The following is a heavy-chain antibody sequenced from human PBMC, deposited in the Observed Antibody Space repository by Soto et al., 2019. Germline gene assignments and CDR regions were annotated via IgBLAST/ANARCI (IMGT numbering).Heavy chain of an antibody. D-gene: IGHD2-21*01. J-gene: IGHJ2*01. V-gene: IGHV4-34*01. CDR1: GGSFSGYY. CDR2: INHSGST. CDR3: ARGGYFWYFDL. Sequence: QVQLQQWGAGLLKPSETLSLTCAVYGGSFSGYYWSWIRQPPGKGLEWIGEINHSGSTNYNPSLKSRVTISVDTSKNQFSLKLSSVTAADTAVYYCARGGYFWYFDLWGRGTLVTVSS.